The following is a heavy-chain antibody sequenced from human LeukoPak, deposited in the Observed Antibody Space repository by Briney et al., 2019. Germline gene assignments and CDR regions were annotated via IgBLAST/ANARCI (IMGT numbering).Heavy chain of an antibody. Sequence: PGGSLRLSCAASGFTFSSYWMHWVRQAPGKGLVWVSRINSDGSSTSYADSVKGRFTISRDNSRNTLYLQVNSLRAEDTAIYYCAKDDLIVVVTAIHYWGQGTLVTVSS. V-gene: IGHV3-74*01. J-gene: IGHJ4*02. CDR1: GFTFSSYW. CDR2: INSDGSST. D-gene: IGHD2-21*02. CDR3: AKDDLIVVVTAIHY.